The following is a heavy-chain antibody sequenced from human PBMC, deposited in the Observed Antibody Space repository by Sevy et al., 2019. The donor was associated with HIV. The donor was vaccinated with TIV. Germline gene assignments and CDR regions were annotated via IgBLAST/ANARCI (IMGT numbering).Heavy chain of an antibody. CDR2: IYYTATT. CDR1: DDSISSSNYF. D-gene: IGHD6-13*01. CDR3: ARHGSWSFYFDY. Sequence: SETLSLTCSVSDDSISSSNYFWGWIRQPPGKGLEWIGSIYYTATTYYNPSLKSRFTLSVDTSKKQFSLKLSSVTAADTAVYYGARHGSWSFYFDYWGQGILVTVSS. J-gene: IGHJ4*02. V-gene: IGHV4-39*01.